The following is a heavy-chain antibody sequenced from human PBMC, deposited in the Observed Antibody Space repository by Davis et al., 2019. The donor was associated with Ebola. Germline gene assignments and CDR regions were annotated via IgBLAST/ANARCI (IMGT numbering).Heavy chain of an antibody. Sequence: GESLKISCTVSGFAFSNYWMSWVRQAPGKGLEWVANIKQDATEEYYVGSVKGRFTISRDNAKNSLYLQMNSLRAEDTAVYYCARSGTLSPYYYYYGMDVWGQGTTVTVSS. D-gene: IGHD3-16*01. CDR1: GFAFSNYW. V-gene: IGHV3-7*01. CDR2: IKQDATEE. CDR3: ARSGTLSPYYYYYGMDV. J-gene: IGHJ6*02.